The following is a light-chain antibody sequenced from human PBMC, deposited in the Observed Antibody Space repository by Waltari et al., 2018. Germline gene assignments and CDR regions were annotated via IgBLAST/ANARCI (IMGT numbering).Light chain of an antibody. Sequence: SSELTQDPAVSVALGQTVSITCQGDGHRRYYASWYQQRPGQAPILILYGQDNRPSGIPDRFSGSTSGNTASLTITGAQAEDEADYYCLSRDTTSTRVFGGGTRLTV. V-gene: IGLV3-19*01. CDR2: GQD. J-gene: IGLJ3*02. CDR1: GHRRYY. CDR3: LSRDTTSTRV.